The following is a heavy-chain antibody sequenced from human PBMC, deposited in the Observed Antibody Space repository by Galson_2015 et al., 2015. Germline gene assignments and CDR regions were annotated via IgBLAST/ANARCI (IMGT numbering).Heavy chain of an antibody. V-gene: IGHV3-30*01. CDR1: GFTFSNYA. CDR2: ISYGGSDE. J-gene: IGHJ6*03. CDR3: ARDRDATPGYYYYYMDV. Sequence: SLRLSCAASGFTFSNYALHWVRQAPGKGLEWVAIISYGGSDEKFADSVKGRFTISRDNSQYTLYLQMNSLRGEDTAVYNCARDRDATPGYYYYYMDVWGKGTTVTVSS. D-gene: IGHD2-15*01.